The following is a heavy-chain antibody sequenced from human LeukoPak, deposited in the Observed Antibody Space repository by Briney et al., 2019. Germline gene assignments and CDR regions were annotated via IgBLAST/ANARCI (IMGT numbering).Heavy chain of an antibody. CDR3: ARDTYYYGSGTYYFNY. CDR1: GGSISSYY. Sequence: SGTLSLTCTVSGGSISSYYWSWIRQPAGKGLEWIGRIYTSGSTNYNPSLKSRVTMSVDTSKNQFSLKLSSVTAADTAVYYCARDTYYYGSGTYYFNYWGQGTLVTVSS. J-gene: IGHJ4*02. CDR2: IYTSGST. V-gene: IGHV4-4*07. D-gene: IGHD3-10*01.